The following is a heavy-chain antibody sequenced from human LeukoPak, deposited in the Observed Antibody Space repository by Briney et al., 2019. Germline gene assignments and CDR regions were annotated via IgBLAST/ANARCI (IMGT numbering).Heavy chain of an antibody. CDR1: GYTFTGYY. Sequence: ASVKVSCKASGYTFTGYYMHWVRQAPGQGLEWMGWINPNSGGTNYAQKFQGRVTMTRDTSISTAYMELSRLRSDDTAVYYCARDPVSDIAAYYFDYWGQGTLVTVSS. CDR3: ARDPVSDIAAYYFDY. D-gene: IGHD5-12*01. J-gene: IGHJ4*02. V-gene: IGHV1-2*02. CDR2: INPNSGGT.